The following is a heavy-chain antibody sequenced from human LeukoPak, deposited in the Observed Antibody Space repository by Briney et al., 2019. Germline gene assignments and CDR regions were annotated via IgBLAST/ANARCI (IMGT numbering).Heavy chain of an antibody. CDR1: GFTFDAFG. D-gene: IGHD7-27*01. V-gene: IGHV3-20*04. J-gene: IGHJ4*02. CDR2: IRGDAGST. Sequence: GGSLRLSCAASGFTFDAFGMTCVRQAPGKGLEWVSAIRGDAGSTGYADSVKGRFTISRDNAKNSLYLQMNSLRVEDTALYYCARVWAWGSGNYFDNWGQGTLVTVSS. CDR3: ARVWAWGSGNYFDN.